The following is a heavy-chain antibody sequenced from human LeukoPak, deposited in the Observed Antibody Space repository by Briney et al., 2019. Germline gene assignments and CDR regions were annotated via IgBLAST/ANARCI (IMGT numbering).Heavy chain of an antibody. Sequence: GGSLRLSCAASGFTVSDNNMIWVRQAPGKGLEWVSSISSSSSYIYYADSVKGRFTISRDNAKNSLYLQMNSLRAEDTAVYYCARSGSTSYPPDYWGQGTLVTVSS. J-gene: IGHJ4*02. D-gene: IGHD2-2*01. CDR3: ARSGSTSYPPDY. CDR1: GFTVSDNN. V-gene: IGHV3-21*01. CDR2: ISSSSSYI.